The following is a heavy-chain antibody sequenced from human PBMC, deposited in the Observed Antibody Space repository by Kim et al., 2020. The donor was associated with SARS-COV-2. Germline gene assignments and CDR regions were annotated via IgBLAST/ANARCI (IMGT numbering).Heavy chain of an antibody. CDR2: IYSGGST. CDR1: GLNVSGNY. D-gene: IGHD3-16*01. V-gene: IGHV3-53*01. J-gene: IGHJ4*02. CDR3: ARDRGGTGAVFEY. Sequence: GGSLRLYCAASGLNVSGNYMRWVRQAPGKGLEWVAVIYSGGSTFYADSVKGRFTISRDNSKNTVYLQMNSLRVEDTTVYFCARDRGGTGAVFEYWGQGTLVSVSS.